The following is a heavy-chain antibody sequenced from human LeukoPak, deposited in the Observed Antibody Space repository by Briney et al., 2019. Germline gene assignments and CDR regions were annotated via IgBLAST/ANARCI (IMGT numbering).Heavy chain of an antibody. CDR3: ARGEYYYGSGSENWFDP. CDR2: ISAYNGNT. Sequence: ASVKVSCKASGYTFTSYGISWVRQAPGQGLEWMGWISAYNGNTNYGQKFQGRVTMTTDTSTSTAYMELRSLRSDDTAVYYCARGEYYYGSGSENWFDPWGQGTLVTVSS. CDR1: GYTFTSYG. V-gene: IGHV1-18*04. J-gene: IGHJ5*02. D-gene: IGHD3-10*01.